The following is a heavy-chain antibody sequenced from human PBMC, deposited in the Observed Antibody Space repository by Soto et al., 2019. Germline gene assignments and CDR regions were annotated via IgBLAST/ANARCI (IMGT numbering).Heavy chain of an antibody. D-gene: IGHD2-8*01. CDR3: ARGGGIVLMVYAPNWFDP. J-gene: IGHJ5*02. CDR2: ISGSGGST. Sequence: EVQLVESGGGLVQPGGSLRLSCAASGFTFSSYAMSWVRQAPGKGLEWVSAISGSGGSTYYADSVKGRFTISRDNSKNTLYLQMNSLRAEDTAVYYCARGGGIVLMVYAPNWFDPWGQGTLVTVSS. V-gene: IGHV3-23*04. CDR1: GFTFSSYA.